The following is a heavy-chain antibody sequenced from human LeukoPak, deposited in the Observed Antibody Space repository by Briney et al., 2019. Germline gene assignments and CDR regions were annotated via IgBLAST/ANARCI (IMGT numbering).Heavy chain of an antibody. J-gene: IGHJ5*02. CDR2: IYYSGST. CDR1: GGSISSSSYY. CDR3: ARAEAAAGTHIWFDP. V-gene: IGHV4-39*07. D-gene: IGHD6-13*01. Sequence: PSETLSLTCTVSGGSISSSSYYWGWIRQPPGKGLEWIGSIYYSGSTYYNPSLKSRVTISVDTSKNQVSLKLSSVTAADTAVYYCARAEAAAGTHIWFDPWGQGTLVTASS.